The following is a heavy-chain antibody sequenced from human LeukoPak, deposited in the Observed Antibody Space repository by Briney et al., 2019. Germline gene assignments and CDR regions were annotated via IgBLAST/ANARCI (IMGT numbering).Heavy chain of an antibody. CDR1: GYTFTSYA. CDR2: INAGNGNT. CDR3: ASTEEGIAARPDFDY. J-gene: IGHJ4*02. V-gene: IGHV1-3*01. Sequence: ASVKVSCKASGYTFTSYAMHWVRQAPGQRLEWMGWINAGNGNTKYSQKFQGRVTITRDTSTSTAYMELRSLRSDDTAVYYCASTEEGIAARPDFDYWGQGTLVTVSS. D-gene: IGHD6-6*01.